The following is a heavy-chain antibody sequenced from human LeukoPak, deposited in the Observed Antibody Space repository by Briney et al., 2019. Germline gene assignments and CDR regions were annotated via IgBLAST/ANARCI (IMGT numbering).Heavy chain of an antibody. V-gene: IGHV4-59*01. CDR3: AREENYYGSGSYSNWFDP. CDR2: IYYSGST. Sequence: SETLSLTCTVSGGSISSYYWSWIRQPPGKGLEWIGYIYYSGSTNYNPSLKSRVTISVDTSKNQFSLKLSSVTAADTAVYYCAREENYYGSGSYSNWFDPWGQGTLVTVFS. D-gene: IGHD3-10*01. CDR1: GGSISSYY. J-gene: IGHJ5*02.